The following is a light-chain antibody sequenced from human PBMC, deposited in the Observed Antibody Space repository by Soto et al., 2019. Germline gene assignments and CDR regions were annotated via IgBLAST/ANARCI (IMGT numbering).Light chain of an antibody. CDR2: STN. J-gene: IGLJ1*01. CDR3: AAWDDSLNGYV. CDR1: TSNIGSNT. Sequence: QSVLTQPPSASGTPGQWVTIPCSGSTSNIGSNTVTWYQQLPGTAPKLLIYSTNQRPSGVPDRFSGSKSGTSASLAISGLQSEDEGDYYCAAWDDSLNGYVFGTGTKLTVL. V-gene: IGLV1-44*01.